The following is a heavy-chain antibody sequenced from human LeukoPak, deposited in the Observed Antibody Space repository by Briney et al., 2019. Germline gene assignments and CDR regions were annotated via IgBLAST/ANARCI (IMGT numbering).Heavy chain of an antibody. CDR1: GGSFSGYY. V-gene: IGHV4-34*01. J-gene: IGHJ4*02. D-gene: IGHD2-15*01. Sequence: KPSETLSLTCAVYGGSFSGYYWRWIRQPPGKGREWIGEINHSGRTNYTPSLTRLLTISVDTSKNQFSLKLSSVTAADTAVYYCHRYCSGGSCLDYWGQGTLVTVSS. CDR3: HRYCSGGSCLDY. CDR2: INHSGRT.